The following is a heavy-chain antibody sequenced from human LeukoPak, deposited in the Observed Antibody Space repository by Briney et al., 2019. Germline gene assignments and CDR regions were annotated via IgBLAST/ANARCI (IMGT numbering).Heavy chain of an antibody. CDR1: GGSISSSSYY. CDR2: IYYSGST. J-gene: IGHJ4*02. V-gene: IGHV4-39*01. CDR3: ARLARHYYDSSGYYTTGMVDY. Sequence: SETLSLTCTVSGGSISSSSYYWGWIRQTPGKGLEWIGSIYYSGSTYYNPSLKSRVTVSVDTSKNQFSLKLSSVTAADTAVYYCARLARHYYDSSGYYTTGMVDYWGQGTLVTVSS. D-gene: IGHD3-22*01.